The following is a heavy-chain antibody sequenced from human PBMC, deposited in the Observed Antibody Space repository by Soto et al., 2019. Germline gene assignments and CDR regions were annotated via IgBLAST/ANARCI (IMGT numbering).Heavy chain of an antibody. V-gene: IGHV3-21*01. CDR2: ISSSSSYI. Sequence: GGSLRLSCAASGFTFSSYSMNWVRQAPGKGLEWVSSISSSSSYIYYADSVKGRFTISRDNAKNSLYLQMNSLRAEDTAVYYCARDRSKQLVPYNWFDPWGQGTLVTVSS. CDR3: ARDRSKQLVPYNWFDP. J-gene: IGHJ5*02. CDR1: GFTFSSYS. D-gene: IGHD6-6*01.